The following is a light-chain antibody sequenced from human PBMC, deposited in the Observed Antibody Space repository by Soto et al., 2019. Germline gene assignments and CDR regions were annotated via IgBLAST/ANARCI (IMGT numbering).Light chain of an antibody. CDR3: QQYGASSWT. V-gene: IGKV3-20*01. J-gene: IGKJ1*01. CDR1: QSVRSTY. CDR2: GAS. Sequence: EIVLTQSPGTLSLSPGERATLSCRASQSVRSTYLAWYQQKPGQAPRLLIYGASSRATGIPDRFSGSGSGTDFTLTINRLESEDFAVYYCQQYGASSWTFGQGIKVEIK.